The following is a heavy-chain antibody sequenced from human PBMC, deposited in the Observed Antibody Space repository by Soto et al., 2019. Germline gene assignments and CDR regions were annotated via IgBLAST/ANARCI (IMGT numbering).Heavy chain of an antibody. D-gene: IGHD2-15*01. Sequence: GGSLRLSCAASGLTFNNAWMSWDRQAPGKGLEWVGRIKKKMDGGTAGYSAPVKGRLTVSTDDSRTMVYLQMNSLKIEDTAIYYGLTDRFTDYTNSEWWSQWGQGTLVTVSS. CDR3: LTDRFTDYTNSEWWSQ. CDR2: IKKKMDGGTA. V-gene: IGHV3-15*01. J-gene: IGHJ4*02. CDR1: GLTFNNAW.